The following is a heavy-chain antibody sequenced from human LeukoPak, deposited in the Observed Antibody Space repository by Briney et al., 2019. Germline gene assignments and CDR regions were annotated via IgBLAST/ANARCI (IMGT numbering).Heavy chain of an antibody. CDR1: GFTFSYYS. D-gene: IGHD2-8*01. CDR3: AKVMGERFGNGAFDI. V-gene: IGHV3-48*01. J-gene: IGHJ3*02. CDR2: ISSSSSTI. Sequence: GGSLRLSCAASGFTFSYYSMNWVRQAPGKGLQWVSYISSSSSTIYYADSVKGRFTISRDNSKNTLSLQVNSLRAEDTAVYYCAKVMGERFGNGAFDIWGQGTMVTVSS.